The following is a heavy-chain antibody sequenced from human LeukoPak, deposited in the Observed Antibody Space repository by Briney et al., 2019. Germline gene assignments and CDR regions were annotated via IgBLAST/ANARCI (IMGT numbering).Heavy chain of an antibody. J-gene: IGHJ4*02. CDR2: IHDSGRT. Sequence: PSETLSLTCTVSGGSISDYYWGWFRQPPGKGLEWIGYIHDSGRTNYNPSLKSRVTISVDTSKNQFSLKLSSVTAADTAVYYCASHSSGWYGAFDYWGQGTLVTVSS. CDR3: ASHSSGWYGAFDY. V-gene: IGHV4-59*01. CDR1: GGSISDYY. D-gene: IGHD6-19*01.